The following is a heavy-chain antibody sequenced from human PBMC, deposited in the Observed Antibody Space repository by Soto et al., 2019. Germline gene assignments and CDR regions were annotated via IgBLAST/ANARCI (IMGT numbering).Heavy chain of an antibody. Sequence: VGSLILSWAASGFTFSSYSMNLVRQAPGKGLEWVSSISSSSSYIYYADSVKGRFTISRDNAKNSLYLQMNSLRAEDTAVYYCARDVNYYDSSAPGWFDPWGQGTLVTVSS. CDR1: GFTFSSYS. D-gene: IGHD3-22*01. J-gene: IGHJ5*02. V-gene: IGHV3-21*01. CDR3: ARDVNYYDSSAPGWFDP. CDR2: ISSSSSYI.